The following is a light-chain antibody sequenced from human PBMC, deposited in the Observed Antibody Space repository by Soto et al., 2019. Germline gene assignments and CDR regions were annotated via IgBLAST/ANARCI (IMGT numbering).Light chain of an antibody. CDR3: QQRSNWPPL. V-gene: IGKV3D-20*02. J-gene: IGKJ1*01. Sequence: EIVLTQSPGTLSLSPGERATLSCRASQSVSSSYLAWYQQKPGQAPRLLIYVASKRATGIPDRFSGSGSGTDFTLTISSLEPEDFAVYYCQQRSNWPPLFGQGTKVDIK. CDR1: QSVSSSY. CDR2: VAS.